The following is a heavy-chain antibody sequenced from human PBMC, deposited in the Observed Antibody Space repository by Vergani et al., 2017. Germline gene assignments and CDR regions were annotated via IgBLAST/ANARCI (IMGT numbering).Heavy chain of an antibody. CDR1: GGSISSSNW. CDR3: TTHQGYCSSTSCYSNLFDP. D-gene: IGHD2-2*01. CDR2: IYHSGTT. V-gene: IGHV4-4*02. J-gene: IGHJ5*02. Sequence: QVQLQESGPGLVKPSGTLSPTCAVSGGSISSSNWGSWVRHPPGKGREGIGEIYHSGTTNYNPFLKRRVTIPVDKSKNQFSLKLSSVTAADTAVYYCTTHQGYCSSTSCYSNLFDPWGQGTLVTVSS.